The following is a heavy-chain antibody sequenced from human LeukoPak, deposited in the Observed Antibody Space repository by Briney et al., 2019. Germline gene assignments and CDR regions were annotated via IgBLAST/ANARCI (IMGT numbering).Heavy chain of an antibody. Sequence: GGSLRLSCAASGFTFSSYGMHWVRQAPGKGLEWVAVIWYDGSNKYYADSVKGRFTISRDNSKNTLYLQINSLRAEDTAVYYCARENEVWGSYRYWGQGTLVTVSS. CDR1: GFTFSSYG. J-gene: IGHJ4*02. V-gene: IGHV3-33*01. CDR3: ARENEVWGSYRY. CDR2: IWYDGSNK. D-gene: IGHD3-16*02.